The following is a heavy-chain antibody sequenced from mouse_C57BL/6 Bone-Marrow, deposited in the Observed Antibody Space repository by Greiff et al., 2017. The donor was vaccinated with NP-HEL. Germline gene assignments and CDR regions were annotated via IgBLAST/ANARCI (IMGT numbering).Heavy chain of an antibody. J-gene: IGHJ3*01. D-gene: IGHD1-1*01. Sequence: VQLKESGGGLVKPGGSLKLSCAASGFTFSSYAMSWVRQTPEKRLEWVATLSDGGSYTYYPDNVQGRFTISRDNAKNNLYLQMSHRKSEDTAMYDCARDGVTTVELFAYWGQGTLVTVSA. CDR3: ARDGVTTVELFAY. V-gene: IGHV5-4*01. CDR2: LSDGGSYT. CDR1: GFTFSSYA.